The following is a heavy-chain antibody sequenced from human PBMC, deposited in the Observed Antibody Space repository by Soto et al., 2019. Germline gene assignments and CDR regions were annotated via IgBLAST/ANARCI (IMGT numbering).Heavy chain of an antibody. J-gene: IGHJ4*02. Sequence: SETLSLTCAVYGGSSSGYYWSWIRQPPGKGLEWIGEINHSGSTNYNPSLKSRVTISVDTSKNQFSLKLSSVTAADTAVYYCARGIGYSSSFFDYWGQGTLVTVSS. CDR1: GGSSSGYY. V-gene: IGHV4-34*01. CDR2: INHSGST. CDR3: ARGIGYSSSFFDY. D-gene: IGHD6-6*01.